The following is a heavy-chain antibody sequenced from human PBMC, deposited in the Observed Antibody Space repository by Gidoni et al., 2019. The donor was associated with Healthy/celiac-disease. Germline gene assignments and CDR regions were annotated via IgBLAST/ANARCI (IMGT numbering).Heavy chain of an antibody. CDR1: GFSLRTSGVG. J-gene: IGHJ6*02. Sequence: QITLKESGPTLVKPTPTLTLTCTFPGFSLRTSGVGVGWIRQPPGKALEWLALIYWNDDKRYSPSLKSRLTITKDTSKNQVVLKMTNMDPVDTATYYCAHLVPGNPDYYYYYGMDVWGQGTTVTVSS. D-gene: IGHD6-13*01. V-gene: IGHV2-5*01. CDR2: IYWNDDK. CDR3: AHLVPGNPDYYYYYGMDV.